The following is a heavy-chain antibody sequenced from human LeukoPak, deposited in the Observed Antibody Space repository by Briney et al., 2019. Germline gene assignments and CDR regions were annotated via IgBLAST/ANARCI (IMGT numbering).Heavy chain of an antibody. Sequence: PSQTLSLTCSVSGDSFNSGFYWNWVRHHPGKGLEWIGLITYSGSTFYNPSLKSRVTISVDTSKNQFSLKLTSMTAADTALYYCARGLVEYDYAAGNFFRWARPHGHGMDVWGQRTTVSVSS. D-gene: IGHD2-8*02. CDR2: ITYSGST. J-gene: IGHJ6*02. CDR3: ARGLVEYDYAAGNFFRWARPHGHGMDV. V-gene: IGHV4-31*03. CDR1: GDSFNSGFY.